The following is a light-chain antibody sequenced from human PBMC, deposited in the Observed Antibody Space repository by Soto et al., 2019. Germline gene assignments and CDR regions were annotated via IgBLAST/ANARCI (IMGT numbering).Light chain of an antibody. CDR2: WAS. J-gene: IGKJ1*01. Sequence: DIVMTQSPDSLSVSLGERVTINCKSSQTVLHGSNYLAWYQQRAGQPPKLLIYWASTRESGVPDRFSGSGSGTDFTLTISSLQAEDVAVYYCQQYYTTPVTFGQGTKVEI. V-gene: IGKV4-1*01. CDR3: QQYYTTPVT. CDR1: QTVLHGSNY.